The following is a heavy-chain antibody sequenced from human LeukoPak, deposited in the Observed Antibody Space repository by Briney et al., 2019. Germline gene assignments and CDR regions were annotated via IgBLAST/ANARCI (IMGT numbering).Heavy chain of an antibody. Sequence: GGSLRLSCAASGFTFSSYAMHWVRQAPGKGLEWVAVISYDGSNKYYADSVKGRFTISRDNSKNTLYLQMNSLRAEDTAVYYCAKDPAAAGLYFDYWGQGTLVTVSS. J-gene: IGHJ4*02. CDR3: AKDPAAAGLYFDY. V-gene: IGHV3-30*04. CDR2: ISYDGSNK. CDR1: GFTFSSYA. D-gene: IGHD6-13*01.